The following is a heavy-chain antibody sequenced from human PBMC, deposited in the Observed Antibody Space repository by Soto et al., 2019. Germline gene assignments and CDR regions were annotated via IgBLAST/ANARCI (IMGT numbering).Heavy chain of an antibody. D-gene: IGHD3-22*01. J-gene: IGHJ3*01. V-gene: IGHV1-46*01. CDR3: ERDPREAYYYDSSGSPAT. CDR1: GYSFTNFH. Sequence: ASVKVSCKASGYSFTNFHIHWVRQAPGQGLEWMGMIDPSGGITRDAQRLQGRITMTRDASTSTAYMELRSLTSDDTAVYYCERDPREAYYYDSSGSPATWGQGTMVTVS. CDR2: IDPSGGIT.